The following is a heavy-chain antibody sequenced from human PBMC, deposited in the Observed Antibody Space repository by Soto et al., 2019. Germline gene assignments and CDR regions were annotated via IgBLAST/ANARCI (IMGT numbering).Heavy chain of an antibody. CDR2: IWYDGSNK. Sequence: PGGSLRLSCAASGFTFSSYGMHWVRQAPGKGLEWVAVIWYDGSNKYYADSVKGRFTISRDNSKNTLYLQMNSLRAEDTAVYYCAREGIWQQLVFDPWGQGTLVTVSS. J-gene: IGHJ5*02. V-gene: IGHV3-33*01. D-gene: IGHD6-13*01. CDR1: GFTFSSYG. CDR3: AREGIWQQLVFDP.